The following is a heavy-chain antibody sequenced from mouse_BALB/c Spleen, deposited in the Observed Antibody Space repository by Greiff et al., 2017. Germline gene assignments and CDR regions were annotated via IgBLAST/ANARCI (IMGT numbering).Heavy chain of an antibody. V-gene: IGHV6-6*02. CDR3: TLYYDYDGPYAMDY. D-gene: IGHD2-4*01. CDR2: IRLKSNNYAT. Sequence: EVQLVESGGGLVQPGGSMKLSCVASGFTFSNYWMNWVRQSPEKGLEWVAEIRLKSNNYATHYAESVKGRFTISRDDSKSSVYLQMNNLRAEDTGIYYCTLYYDYDGPYAMDYWGQGTSVTVSS. CDR1: GFTFSNYW. J-gene: IGHJ4*01.